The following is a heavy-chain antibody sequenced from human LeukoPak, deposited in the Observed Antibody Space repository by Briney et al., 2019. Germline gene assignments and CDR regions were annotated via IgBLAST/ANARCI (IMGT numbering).Heavy chain of an antibody. CDR2: ISFSGSTF. CDR3: ARDNGGYYFDY. V-gene: IGHV3-11*04. J-gene: IGHJ4*02. CDR1: GFTVSSNY. Sequence: PGGSLRLSCAASGFTVSSNYMSWVRQAPGKGLEWVSFISFSGSTFSYADSVKGRFTISRDNAKNSLYLQMNSLRAEDTAVYYCARDNGGYYFDYWGQGTLVTVSS. D-gene: IGHD4-23*01.